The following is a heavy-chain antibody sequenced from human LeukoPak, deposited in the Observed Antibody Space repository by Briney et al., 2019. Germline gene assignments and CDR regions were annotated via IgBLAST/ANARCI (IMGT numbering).Heavy chain of an antibody. Sequence: PETLSLTCTVSGGSISSYYWSWIRQPPGKGLEWIGYIYYSGSTNYNPSLKSRVTISVDTSKNQFSLKLSSVTAADTAVYYCARVTPLWFGESPYYFDYWGQGTLVTVSS. CDR2: IYYSGST. D-gene: IGHD3-10*01. CDR3: ARVTPLWFGESPYYFDY. V-gene: IGHV4-59*01. J-gene: IGHJ4*02. CDR1: GGSISSYY.